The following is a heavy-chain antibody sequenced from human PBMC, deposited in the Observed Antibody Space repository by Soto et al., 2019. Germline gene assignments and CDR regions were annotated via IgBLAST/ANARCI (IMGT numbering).Heavy chain of an antibody. J-gene: IGHJ6*03. Sequence: SETLSLTCTVSGGSISGCYWNWIRQPPGKGLEWIGYIYYSGTTNYNPSLKSRLTMSVDTSKNQFSLKLSSVTAADTAVYYCARQGDSFFYYMDVWGKGTAVTVSS. CDR3: ARQGDSFFYYMDV. CDR1: GGSISGCY. CDR2: IYYSGTT. V-gene: IGHV4-59*01. D-gene: IGHD1-26*01.